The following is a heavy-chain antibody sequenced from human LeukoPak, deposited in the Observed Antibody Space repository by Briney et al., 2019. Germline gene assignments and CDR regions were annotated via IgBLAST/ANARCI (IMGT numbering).Heavy chain of an antibody. CDR3: ARGLTGPRLGD. D-gene: IGHD3-16*01. J-gene: IGHJ4*02. CDR2: ISHTGST. CDR1: GGSLSGYF. V-gene: IGHV4-34*01. Sequence: SETLSLTCAVYGGSLSGYFWSWIRQPPGKGLEWIGEISHTGSTNCNPSLKSRVTISVDTSKNQFSLKVTSVTAADTAVYYCARGLTGPRLGDWGQGTLVTVSS.